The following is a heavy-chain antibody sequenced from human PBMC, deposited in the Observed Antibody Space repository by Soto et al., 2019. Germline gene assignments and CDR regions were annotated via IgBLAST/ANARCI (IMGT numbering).Heavy chain of an antibody. Sequence: PSETLSLTCTVSGGSVSSGSYYWSWIRQPPGKGLEWIGYIYYSGSTNYNPSLKSRVTISVDTSKNQFSLKLSSVTAADTAVYYCARDLQYDFRSGYNYGMDVWGQGTTVTVSS. V-gene: IGHV4-61*01. CDR1: GGSVSSGSYY. J-gene: IGHJ6*02. CDR3: ARDLQYDFRSGYNYGMDV. CDR2: IYYSGST. D-gene: IGHD3-3*01.